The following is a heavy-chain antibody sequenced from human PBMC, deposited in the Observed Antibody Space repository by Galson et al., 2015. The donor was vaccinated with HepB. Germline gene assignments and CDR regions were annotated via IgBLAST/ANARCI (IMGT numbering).Heavy chain of an antibody. V-gene: IGHV1-69*13. CDR2: IIPIFGTT. J-gene: IGHJ6*02. CDR1: GGTFDTYA. CDR3: ARDVTGRTSYYCGMDV. Sequence: SVKVSCKASGGTFDTYAINWVRQAPGQGLEWMGGIIPIFGTTNYAQRVQDRVTITADESTTTAYMELSSLTFEDTAVYYCARDVTGRTSYYCGMDVWGQGTTVTVSS. D-gene: IGHD1-1*01.